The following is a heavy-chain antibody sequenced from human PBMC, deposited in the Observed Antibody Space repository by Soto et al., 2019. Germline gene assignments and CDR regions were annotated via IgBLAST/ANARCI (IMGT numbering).Heavy chain of an antibody. CDR1: GDSINSGDYF. CDR3: ARGGLLAGFNWFDP. CDR2: INNRGST. J-gene: IGHJ5*02. D-gene: IGHD2-8*02. Sequence: QVQLQESGPGLVKPSQTLSLTCTVSGDSINSGDYFWSWMRQPPGRGLEWIGYINNRGSTSYNPSLKSRVSISVDTSKNQFSLKLRSVTAAHTAVYYCARGGLLAGFNWFDPWGQGTVVTVSS. V-gene: IGHV4-30-4*01.